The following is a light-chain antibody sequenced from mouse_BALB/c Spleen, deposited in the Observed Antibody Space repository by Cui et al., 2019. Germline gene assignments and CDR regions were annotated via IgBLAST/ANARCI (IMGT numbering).Light chain of an antibody. V-gene: IGKV4-55*01. Sequence: QIVLTQSPPIISASLGEKVPITCSASSRVSYMYWYQQMPGSYPGLLFYDTSDLAFGVPVRFSGSGSGTSYSLTIRRMEAEDAATYYCQQWGSYPQTFGGGTKLEIK. CDR3: QQWGSYPQT. J-gene: IGKJ1*01. CDR1: SRVSY. CDR2: DTS.